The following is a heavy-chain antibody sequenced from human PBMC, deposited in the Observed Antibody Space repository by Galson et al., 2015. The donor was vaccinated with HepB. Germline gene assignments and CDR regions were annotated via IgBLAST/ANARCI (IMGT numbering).Heavy chain of an antibody. CDR2: ISAYNGNT. V-gene: IGHV1-18*01. Sequence: SVKVSCKASGYTFTSYGISWVRQAPGQGLEWMGWISAYNGNTNYAQKLQGRVTMTTDTSTSTAYMELRSLRSDDTAVYYCARAGDIVVVPAADYYYYMDVWGKGTTVTVSS. CDR3: ARAGDIVVVPAADYYYYMDV. J-gene: IGHJ6*03. D-gene: IGHD2-2*01. CDR1: GYTFTSYG.